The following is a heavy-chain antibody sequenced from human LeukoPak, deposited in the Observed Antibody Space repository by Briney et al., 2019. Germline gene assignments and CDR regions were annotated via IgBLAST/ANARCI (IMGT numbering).Heavy chain of an antibody. CDR1: GFAFSSYA. CDR3: ARDADDILTGYWSY. Sequence: GGSLRLSCAASGFAFSSYAMSWVRQAPGKGLEWVSVIYSGGSTYYADSVKGRFTISRDNSKNTLYLQMNSLRAEDTAVYYCARDADDILTGYWSYWGQGTLVTVSS. CDR2: IYSGGST. J-gene: IGHJ4*02. V-gene: IGHV3-66*01. D-gene: IGHD3-9*01.